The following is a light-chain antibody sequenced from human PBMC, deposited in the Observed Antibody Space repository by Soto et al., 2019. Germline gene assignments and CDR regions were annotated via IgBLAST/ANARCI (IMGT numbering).Light chain of an antibody. Sequence: EIVLTQSPGTLSLSPGERATLSCRASQSVSSSYLAWYQQKPGQAPRLLIYGASSRATCIPGRFSGSGSGTDFTLTISRLEPEDFAVYSCQQYGSAPYTFGQGTKLEIK. V-gene: IGKV3-20*01. J-gene: IGKJ2*01. CDR3: QQYGSAPYT. CDR1: QSVSSSY. CDR2: GAS.